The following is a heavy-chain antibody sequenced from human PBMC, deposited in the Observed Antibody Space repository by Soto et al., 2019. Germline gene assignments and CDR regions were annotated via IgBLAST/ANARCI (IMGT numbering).Heavy chain of an antibody. V-gene: IGHV1-69*02. Sequence: ASVKVSCKASGGTFSSYTISWVRQAPGQGLEWMGRIIPILGIANYAQKFQGRVTITADKSTSTAYMELSSLGSEDTAVYYCARGSLTFNVAYYYGMDVWGQGTTVTVSS. D-gene: IGHD2-21*01. CDR2: IIPILGIA. CDR3: ARGSLTFNVAYYYGMDV. J-gene: IGHJ6*02. CDR1: GGTFSSYT.